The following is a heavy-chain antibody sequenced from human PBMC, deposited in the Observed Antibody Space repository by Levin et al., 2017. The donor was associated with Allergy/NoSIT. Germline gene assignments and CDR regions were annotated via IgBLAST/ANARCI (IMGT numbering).Heavy chain of an antibody. CDR1: GFSLSTSGVG. J-gene: IGHJ4*02. CDR2: IYWDDDK. V-gene: IGHV2-5*02. CDR3: AHMKYCTNGVCDKKFDY. D-gene: IGHD2-8*01. Sequence: NESGPTLVKPPQTLTLTCTFSGFSLSTSGVGVGWIRQPPGKALEWLALIYWDDDKRYSPSLKSRLTITKDTSKNQVVLTMTNMDPVDTATYYCAHMKYCTNGVCDKKFDYWGQGTLVTVSS.